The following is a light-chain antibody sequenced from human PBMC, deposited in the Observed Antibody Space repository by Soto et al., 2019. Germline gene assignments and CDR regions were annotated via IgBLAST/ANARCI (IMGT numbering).Light chain of an antibody. CDR3: QQSYRSPYT. J-gene: IGKJ2*01. Sequence: IQMTQSPSSLSASVGDSVTVTCRASQSINIYLNCYQQKPGKAPTLLIYGASSLQSGVPSRFTGRGSPADFTLTISSLQPEDFATYYCQQSYRSPYTFDQGTKLEIK. CDR1: QSINIY. CDR2: GAS. V-gene: IGKV1-39*01.